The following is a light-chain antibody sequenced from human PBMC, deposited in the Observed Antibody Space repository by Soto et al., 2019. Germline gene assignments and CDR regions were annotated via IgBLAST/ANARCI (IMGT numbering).Light chain of an antibody. Sequence: QAVVTQSPSVSASLGASVKLTCTLSSGHSSYAIAWHQQQTEKGPRYLMKLNSDGSHSKGDGIPDRFSGSSSGAERYLTISSLQSEDEADYYCQTWGTGIRVFGGGTKLTVL. V-gene: IGLV4-69*01. J-gene: IGLJ3*02. CDR1: SGHSSYA. CDR2: LNSDGSH. CDR3: QTWGTGIRV.